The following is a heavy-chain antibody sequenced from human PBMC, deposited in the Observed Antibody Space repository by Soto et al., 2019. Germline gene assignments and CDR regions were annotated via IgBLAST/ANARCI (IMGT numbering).Heavy chain of an antibody. CDR3: ARDKGDGSGSYYGY. CDR1: GYTFTSYG. Sequence: QVQLVQSGAEVKKPGASVKVARKASGYTFTSYGINWVRQAPGQGLEWMGWISAYNGNTNYAQKLQGRVTMTTDTSTSTAYMELRSLRSDDTAVFYCARDKGDGSGSYYGYWGQGTLVTVSS. CDR2: ISAYNGNT. V-gene: IGHV1-18*01. D-gene: IGHD3-10*01. J-gene: IGHJ4*02.